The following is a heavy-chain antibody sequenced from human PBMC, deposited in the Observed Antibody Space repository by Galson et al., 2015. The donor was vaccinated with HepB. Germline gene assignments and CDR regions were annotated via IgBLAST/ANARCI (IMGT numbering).Heavy chain of an antibody. CDR2: ISRSSSYI. V-gene: IGHV3-21*01. CDR1: GFTFSTYT. CDR3: ARAYGGTGDNYYYYGMDV. J-gene: IGHJ6*02. Sequence: SLRLSCAASGFTFSTYTMNWVRQAPGKGLEWVSSISRSSSYIYYADPVKGRFTISRDNAKNSLYLQMNSLRAEDTAVYYCARAYGGTGDNYYYYGMDVWGQGTTVTVSS. D-gene: IGHD7-27*01.